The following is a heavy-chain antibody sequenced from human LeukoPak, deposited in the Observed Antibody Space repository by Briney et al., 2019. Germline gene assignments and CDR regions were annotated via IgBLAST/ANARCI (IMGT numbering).Heavy chain of an antibody. Sequence: SETLSLTCTVSGGSISSTGYYWGWLRQPPGKGLEWIGTIYYDGSTYYNPSLKSRVTISVDTSKNQFSLKLSSVTAADTAVYYCARHRKSLAYYYDSSGYRIDYWGQGTLVTVSS. CDR2: IYYDGST. CDR1: GGSISSTGYY. V-gene: IGHV4-39*01. D-gene: IGHD3-22*01. CDR3: ARHRKSLAYYYDSSGYRIDY. J-gene: IGHJ4*02.